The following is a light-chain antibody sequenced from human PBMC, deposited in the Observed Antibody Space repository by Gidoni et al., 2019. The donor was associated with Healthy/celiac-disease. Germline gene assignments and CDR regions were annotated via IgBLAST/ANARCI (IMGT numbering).Light chain of an antibody. CDR3: QAWDSSTVV. CDR1: KLGDKY. V-gene: IGLV3-1*01. Sequence: SYELTQPPSVSVSTGKTASITCSGDKLGDKYACWSQQKPGQYPVLVIYQDSKRPSGIPERFSGSNSGNTATLTISGTQAMDEADYYCQAWDSSTVVFGGGTKLTVL. CDR2: QDS. J-gene: IGLJ2*01.